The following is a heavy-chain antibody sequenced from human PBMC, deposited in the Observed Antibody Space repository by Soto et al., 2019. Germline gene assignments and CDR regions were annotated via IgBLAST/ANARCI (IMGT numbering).Heavy chain of an antibody. D-gene: IGHD2-15*01. V-gene: IGHV4-31*03. CDR3: ARVEGYCSGGSCQMDNWFDP. CDR2: IYYSGST. CDR1: GGSISSGVYY. J-gene: IGHJ5*02. Sequence: SETLSLTCTVSGGSISSGVYYWSWIRQHPGKGLEWIGYIYYSGSTYYNPSLKSRVTISVDTSKNQFSLKLSSVTAADTAVYYCARVEGYCSGGSCQMDNWFDPWGQGTLVTVSS.